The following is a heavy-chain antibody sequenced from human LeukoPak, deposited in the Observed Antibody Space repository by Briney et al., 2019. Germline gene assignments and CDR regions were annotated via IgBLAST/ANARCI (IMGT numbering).Heavy chain of an antibody. Sequence: GGSLRLSCAASGFTFSSYEMNWVRQAPGKGLEWVSYISSRGSTIYYAESVKGRFTSSRDNAKNSLYLQMSSLRAEDTAVYYCARDRAGTMVRGVIPRFDYWGQGTLVTVSS. CDR2: ISSRGSTI. V-gene: IGHV3-48*03. CDR3: ARDRAGTMVRGVIPRFDY. D-gene: IGHD3-10*01. CDR1: GFTFSSYE. J-gene: IGHJ4*02.